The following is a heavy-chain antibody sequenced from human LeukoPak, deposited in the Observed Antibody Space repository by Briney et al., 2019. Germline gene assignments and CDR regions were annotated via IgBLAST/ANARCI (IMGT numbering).Heavy chain of an antibody. Sequence: SETLSLTCTVSGGSISSYYWSWIRQPPGKRLEWIGYVSYSGSTNYNPSLKSRVTMSVDTSKNQFSLKLTSVTAADTAVYYCATYSGSSPALGYWGQGTLVTVSS. CDR1: GGSISSYY. V-gene: IGHV4-59*01. J-gene: IGHJ4*02. CDR3: ATYSGSSPALGY. D-gene: IGHD1-26*01. CDR2: VSYSGST.